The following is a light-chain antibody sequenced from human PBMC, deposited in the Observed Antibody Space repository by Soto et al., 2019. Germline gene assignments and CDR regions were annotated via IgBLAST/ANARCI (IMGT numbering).Light chain of an antibody. J-gene: IGLJ2*01. CDR1: SSNIGAGYD. Sequence: QSVLTQPPSVSGAPGQRVTISCTGSSSNIGAGYDVHWYQQLPGTAPKLLIYGNSNRPSGVPDRFSGSKSGTSASLAITGLQAEDEAGYCGQSYDSSLSGSAVFGGGTKLTVL. CDR2: GNS. V-gene: IGLV1-40*01. CDR3: QSYDSSLSGSAV.